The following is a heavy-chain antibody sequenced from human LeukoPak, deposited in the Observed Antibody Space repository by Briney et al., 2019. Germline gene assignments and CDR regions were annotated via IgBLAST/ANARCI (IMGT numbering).Heavy chain of an antibody. V-gene: IGHV3-21*01. CDR1: GFTFSSYT. D-gene: IGHD4-17*01. CDR2: ISGTSGYI. Sequence: GGCLRLSCAASGFTFSSYTMNWVRHAPGKGLEWVSSISGTSGYIYYADSVKGRFTISRDNAKNSVYLQMTSLRDEDTAVYYCARDHYGDYGFDYWGQGTLVTVSS. J-gene: IGHJ4*02. CDR3: ARDHYGDYGFDY.